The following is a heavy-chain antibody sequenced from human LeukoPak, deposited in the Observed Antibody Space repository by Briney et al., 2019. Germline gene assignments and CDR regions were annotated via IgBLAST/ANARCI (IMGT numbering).Heavy chain of an antibody. J-gene: IGHJ4*02. CDR2: IYPGDSDT. V-gene: IGHV5-51*01. CDR1: GYSFTSYW. D-gene: IGHD2-2*02. CDR3: ARRPSYCSSTSCYIDY. Sequence: GESLKISCKGSGYSFTSYWIGWVRQMPGKGLEWMGIIYPGDSDTRYSPSFQGKVTISADKSISTAYLQWSSLKASDTAMYYCARRPSYCSSTSCYIDYWGQGTLVTVSS.